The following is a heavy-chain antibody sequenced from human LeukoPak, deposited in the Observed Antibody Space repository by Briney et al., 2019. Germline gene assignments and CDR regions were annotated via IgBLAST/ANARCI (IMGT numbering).Heavy chain of an antibody. CDR3: ARDTQQDFWSGYYTWFDP. D-gene: IGHD3-3*01. CDR2: IYTSGST. V-gene: IGHV4-4*07. CDR1: GGSLSSYY. Sequence: SETLSLTCTDSGGSLSSYYWSWIRQPAGKGVEGIGRIYTSGSTNYNPSLKSRVPMSVPTSKTQFSLKLSSVTAAATAVYYCARDTQQDFWSGYYTWFDPWGQGTLVTVSS. J-gene: IGHJ5*02.